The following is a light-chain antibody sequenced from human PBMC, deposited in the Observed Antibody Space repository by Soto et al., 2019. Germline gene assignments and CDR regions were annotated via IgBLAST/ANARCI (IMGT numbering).Light chain of an antibody. CDR2: GAS. J-gene: IGKJ1*01. V-gene: IGKV3-20*01. Sequence: EIVLTQSPATLSLSPGERATLSCRASQSISSYLAWYQQKPGQAPRLLIYGASSRATGIPNRFSGSGPGTDFTLTISRLEPEDFAVYYCQQYGNSPQTFGQGTKVAIK. CDR1: QSISSY. CDR3: QQYGNSPQT.